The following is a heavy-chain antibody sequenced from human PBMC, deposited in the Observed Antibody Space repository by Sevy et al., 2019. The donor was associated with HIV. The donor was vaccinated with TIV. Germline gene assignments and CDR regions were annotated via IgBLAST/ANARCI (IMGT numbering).Heavy chain of an antibody. J-gene: IGHJ4*02. CDR2: INPNSGDT. CDR3: ARGMDLDY. D-gene: IGHD2-8*01. V-gene: IGHV1-2*02. CDR1: GYSFTAYY. Sequence: ASVKVSCKASGYSFTAYYMHWVRQAPAQGLEWLGWINPNSGDTNYAQKFQGRVTMTRDTPISTAYMELRRLTSDDTAVYYCARGMDLDYWGQGTLVTVSS.